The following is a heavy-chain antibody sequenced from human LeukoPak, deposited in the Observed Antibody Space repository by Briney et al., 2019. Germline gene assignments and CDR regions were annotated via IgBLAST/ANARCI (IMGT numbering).Heavy chain of an antibody. J-gene: IGHJ6*02. V-gene: IGHV3-30*18. CDR3: AKDVRSSGWYIYYYYCMDV. D-gene: IGHD6-19*01. CDR2: ISYDGSNK. Sequence: GGSLRLSCAASGFTFSSYGMHWVRQAPGKGLEWVAVISYDGSNKYYADSVKGRFTISRDNSKNTLYLQMNSLRAEDTAVYYCAKDVRSSGWYIYYYYCMDVWGQGTTVTVSS. CDR1: GFTFSSYG.